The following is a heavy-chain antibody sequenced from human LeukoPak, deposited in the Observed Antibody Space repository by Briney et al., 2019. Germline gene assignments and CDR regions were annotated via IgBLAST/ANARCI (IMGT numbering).Heavy chain of an antibody. CDR3: ARDRYYDSSGYFREDY. CDR2: ISSSSSYI. D-gene: IGHD3-22*01. Sequence: GGSLRLSCAASGFTFSSYSMNWVRQAPGKGLEWVSSISSSSSYIYYADSVKGRFTISRGNAKNSLYLQMNSLRAEDTAVYYCARDRYYDSSGYFREDYWGQGTLVTVSS. V-gene: IGHV3-21*01. J-gene: IGHJ4*02. CDR1: GFTFSSYS.